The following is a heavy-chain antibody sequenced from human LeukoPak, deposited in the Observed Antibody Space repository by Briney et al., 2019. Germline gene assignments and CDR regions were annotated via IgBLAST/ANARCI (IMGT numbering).Heavy chain of an antibody. CDR1: GFTFSGSA. CDR2: IRSKADSHAT. Sequence: GGSLRLSCAASGFTFSGSAVHWVRQASGKGLEWVGHIRSKADSHATAYPASVQGRFTISRDDSNNTAYLHMNSLKIEDAAVYFCSRHLYSSAGYEENWGQGTLVTVSS. J-gene: IGHJ4*02. CDR3: SRHLYSSAGYEEN. D-gene: IGHD6-19*01. V-gene: IGHV3-73*01.